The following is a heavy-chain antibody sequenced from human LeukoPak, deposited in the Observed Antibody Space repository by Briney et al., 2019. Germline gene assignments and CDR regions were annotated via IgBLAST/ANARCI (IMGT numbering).Heavy chain of an antibody. Sequence: ASVKVSCKASGYTFTGYYMHWVRQAPGQGLEWMGWINPNSGGTNYAQKFQGRVTMTRDTSISTAYMELSRLRSDDTAVYYCARGPLLTVFGARPPPAFDIWGQGTMVTVSS. V-gene: IGHV1-2*02. D-gene: IGHD3-3*01. CDR3: ARGPLLTVFGARPPPAFDI. CDR1: GYTFTGYY. CDR2: INPNSGGT. J-gene: IGHJ3*02.